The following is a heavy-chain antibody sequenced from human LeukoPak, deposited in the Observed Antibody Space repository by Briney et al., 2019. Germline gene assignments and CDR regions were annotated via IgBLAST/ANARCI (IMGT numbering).Heavy chain of an antibody. D-gene: IGHD6-19*01. CDR3: AKARGTTGWLPCFDY. J-gene: IGHJ4*02. V-gene: IGHV3-23*01. CDR1: GFTFSSYA. Sequence: GGSLRLSCSASGFTFSSYAMSWVRQAPGKGLEWVSSVNDGGDNTYYADYLRGRFTVSRDNSRNTLWLQMNSLRAEDTAIYYCAKARGTTGWLPCFDYWGQGALVTVSS. CDR2: VNDGGDNT.